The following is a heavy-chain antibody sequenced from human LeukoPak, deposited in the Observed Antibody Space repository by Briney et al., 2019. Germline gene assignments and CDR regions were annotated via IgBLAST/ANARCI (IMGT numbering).Heavy chain of an antibody. V-gene: IGHV4-39*02. J-gene: IGHJ4*02. CDR3: AREFGVVIPFDY. CDR1: GGSISSSSYN. Sequence: PSETLSLTCTVSGGSISSSSYNWGWIRQPPGKGLEWIGSIYYSGSTYYNPSLKSRVTISVDTSKNQFSLKLSSVTAADTAVYYCAREFGVVIPFDYWGQGTLVTVSS. CDR2: IYYSGST. D-gene: IGHD3-3*01.